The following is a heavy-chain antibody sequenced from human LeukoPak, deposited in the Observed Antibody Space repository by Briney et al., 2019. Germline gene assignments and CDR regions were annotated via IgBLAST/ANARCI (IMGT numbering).Heavy chain of an antibody. CDR1: GYTFTGSY. J-gene: IGHJ4*02. V-gene: IGHV1-2*02. D-gene: IGHD2-2*01. CDR2: TNPSTGGT. CDR3: ARGGAFCSITTCHEFDH. Sequence: GASVTASYKTSGYTFTGSYLHWVRQVPGQGLEWMGWTNPSTGGTKSAQQFEGRVSMTRDTSNTTGYLELRSLRLDDTATYYCARGGAFCSITTCHEFDHWGQGTLVIVSS.